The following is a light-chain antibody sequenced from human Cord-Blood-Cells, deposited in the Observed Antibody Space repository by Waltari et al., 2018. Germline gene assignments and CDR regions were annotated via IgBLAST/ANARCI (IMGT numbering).Light chain of an antibody. CDR3: QAWDSSSVV. Sequence: SYELTQPPSVSVSPGQTASTTCSGDTLGDKYACWYQQKPGQSPVLVLYQDSKRPSGIPERFSGSNSGNTATLTISGTQAMDEADYYCQAWDSSSVVFGGGTKLTVL. J-gene: IGLJ2*01. CDR2: QDS. V-gene: IGLV3-1*01. CDR1: TLGDKY.